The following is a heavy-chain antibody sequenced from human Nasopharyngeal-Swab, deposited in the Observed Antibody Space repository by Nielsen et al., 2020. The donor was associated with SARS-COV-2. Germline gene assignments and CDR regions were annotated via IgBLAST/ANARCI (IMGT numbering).Heavy chain of an antibody. CDR1: GFTFSSYW. J-gene: IGHJ6*02. Sequence: GGSLRLSCAASGFTFSSYWMHWVRQAPGKGLVWVSRINSDGISTTYADSVKGRFTISRDNAKNTLYLQMNSLRAEDTAVYYCASPYSSGWYGDYGLDVWGQGTTVTVSS. CDR2: INSDGIST. V-gene: IGHV3-74*01. CDR3: ASPYSSGWYGDYGLDV. D-gene: IGHD6-19*01.